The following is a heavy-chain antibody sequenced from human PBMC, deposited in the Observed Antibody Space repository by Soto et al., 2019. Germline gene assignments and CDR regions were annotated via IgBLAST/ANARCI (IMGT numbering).Heavy chain of an antibody. Sequence: GSLRLSCAASGFTFSSYGMHWVRQAPGKGLEWVAVISYDGSNKYYADSVKGRFTISRDNSKNTLYLQMNSLRAEDTAVYYCAKEVWMTTVTHTMDVWGQGTTVTVSS. V-gene: IGHV3-30*18. CDR1: GFTFSSYG. CDR3: AKEVWMTTVTHTMDV. D-gene: IGHD4-17*01. CDR2: ISYDGSNK. J-gene: IGHJ6*02.